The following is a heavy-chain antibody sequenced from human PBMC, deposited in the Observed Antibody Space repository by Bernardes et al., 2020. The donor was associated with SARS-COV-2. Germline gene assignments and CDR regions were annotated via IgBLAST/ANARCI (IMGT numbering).Heavy chain of an antibody. D-gene: IGHD3-22*01. CDR3: ARDHQVVALHYFQH. CDR2: ISSDGRSQ. Sequence: GGSLRLSCAVSGFAVSDYAMHWVRQAPGKGLEWVAVISSDGRSQYYADSVKGRFTISRDSSKNTLYLQMNNLRADDTAVYYCARDHQVVALHYFQHWGQGTLVTVSS. J-gene: IGHJ4*02. V-gene: IGHV3-30*03. CDR1: GFAVSDYA.